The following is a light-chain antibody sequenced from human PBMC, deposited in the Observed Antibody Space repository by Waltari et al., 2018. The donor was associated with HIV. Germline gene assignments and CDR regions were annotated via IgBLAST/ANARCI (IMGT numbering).Light chain of an antibody. CDR3: GAWDDSLKGFM. V-gene: IGLV1-44*01. J-gene: IGLJ3*02. Sequence: QSVLTQPPSASGAPGQRVTISCSGSRSNIGSNPVSWYQQTPGTAPKLLISSNSQRPSGVPDRFSGSKSGSSASLAISGLQSEDESQYFCGAWDDSLKGFMFGGGTQLTVL. CDR1: RSNIGSNP. CDR2: SNS.